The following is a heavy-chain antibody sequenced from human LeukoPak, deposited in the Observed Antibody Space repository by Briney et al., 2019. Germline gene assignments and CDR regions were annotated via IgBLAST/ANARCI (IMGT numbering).Heavy chain of an antibody. V-gene: IGHV1-24*01. CDR3: TTRSGDFWSGFVN. CDR2: FDPEEAKM. Sequence: ASVKVSCTVSGHGLTKLSIQWVRQAPGKGLECMGGFDPEEAKMVYAQNFQGRVTMTEATSTQTAYMELSRLRPDDTAVYYCTTRSGDFWSGFVNWGQGTLVTVSS. J-gene: IGHJ4*02. CDR1: GHGLTKLS. D-gene: IGHD3-3*01.